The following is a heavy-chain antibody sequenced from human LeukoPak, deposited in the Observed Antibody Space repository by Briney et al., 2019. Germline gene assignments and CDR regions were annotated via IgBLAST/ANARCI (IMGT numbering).Heavy chain of an antibody. CDR2: IYYSGST. D-gene: IGHD5-12*01. V-gene: IGHV4-39*01. CDR3: ARGRAGRLRLRGPFDY. J-gene: IGHJ4*02. Sequence: ASETLSLTCTVSGGSISSSSYYWGWIRQPPGKGLEWIGSIYYSGSTYYNPSLKSRVTISVDTSKNQFSLKLSSVTAADTAVYYCARGRAGRLRLRGPFDYWGQGTLVTVSS. CDR1: GGSISSSSYY.